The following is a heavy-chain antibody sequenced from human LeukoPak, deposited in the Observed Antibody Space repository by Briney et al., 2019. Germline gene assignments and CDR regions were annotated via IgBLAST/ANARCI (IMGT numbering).Heavy chain of an antibody. J-gene: IGHJ4*02. D-gene: IGHD6-19*01. CDR2: INQDGSEK. CDR1: GFTFTNYW. CDR3: ARDSSGWSFDY. V-gene: IGHV3-7*01. Sequence: PGGSLRLSCAASGFTFTNYWMGWVRQAPGKGLEWVANINQDGSEKYYVDSVKGRFTISRDNAKNSLYLQMNSLSAEDTAVYYCARDSSGWSFDYWGQGTLVTVSS.